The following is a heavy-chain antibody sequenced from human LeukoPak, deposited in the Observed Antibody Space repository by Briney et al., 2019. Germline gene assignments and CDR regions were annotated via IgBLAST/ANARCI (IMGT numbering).Heavy chain of an antibody. CDR1: GVTISSCSYY. J-gene: IGHJ6*03. V-gene: IGHV4-61*02. CDR3: ARVDPNYDFWSGQSYYYYMDV. CDR2: IYTSRST. Sequence: SETLSLTCTVSGVTISSCSYYWSWHPPPTGKELECIVRIYTSRSTNYNPSLKSRVTISVDTSKNQFSLKLSSVTAADTAVYYCARVDPNYDFWSGQSYYYYMDVWGKGTTVTVSS. D-gene: IGHD3-3*01.